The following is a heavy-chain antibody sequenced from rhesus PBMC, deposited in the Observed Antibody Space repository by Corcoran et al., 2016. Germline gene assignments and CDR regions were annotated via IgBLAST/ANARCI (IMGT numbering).Heavy chain of an antibody. D-gene: IGHD2-15*01. V-gene: IGHV3-14*01. J-gene: IGHJ4*01. CDR2: NNSGGDST. CDR1: GFTFSGFW. Sequence: EVQLVESGGGLAKPGGSLSLSCVASGFTFSGFWMSWVRQAPGKGLEWISTNNSGGDSTYYADSVKGRFTISRENAKNTLYLQMNSLRAEDTAVYYCAKIDLRWGQGVLVTVSS. CDR3: AKIDLR.